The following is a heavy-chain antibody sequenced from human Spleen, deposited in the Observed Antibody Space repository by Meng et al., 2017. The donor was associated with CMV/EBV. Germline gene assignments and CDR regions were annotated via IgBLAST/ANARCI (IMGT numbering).Heavy chain of an antibody. Sequence: GESLKISCAASGFTFSSYAMHWVRQAPGKGLEWVAVISYDGSSKFYADSVKGRFTISRDVSENMLFLQMNSLRAEDTAVYYCAKWYSSSGFFDYWGQGTLVTVSS. CDR3: AKWYSSSGFFDY. CDR2: ISYDGSSK. D-gene: IGHD6-6*01. V-gene: IGHV3-30*04. J-gene: IGHJ4*02. CDR1: GFTFSSYA.